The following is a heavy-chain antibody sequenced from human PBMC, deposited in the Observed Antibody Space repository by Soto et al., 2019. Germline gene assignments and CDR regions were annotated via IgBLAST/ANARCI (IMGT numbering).Heavy chain of an antibody. D-gene: IGHD6-13*01. CDR3: ARGSLVVYSSSWYPSNWFDP. J-gene: IGHJ5*02. CDR2: IYYSGST. V-gene: IGHV4-61*05. CDR1: GGSISSSSYY. Sequence: SETLSLTCTVSGGSISSSSYYWGWLRQPPGKGLEWIGYIYYSGSTNYNPSLKSRVTISVDTSKNQFSLKLSSVTAADTAVYYCARGSLVVYSSSWYPSNWFDPWGQGTLVTVSS.